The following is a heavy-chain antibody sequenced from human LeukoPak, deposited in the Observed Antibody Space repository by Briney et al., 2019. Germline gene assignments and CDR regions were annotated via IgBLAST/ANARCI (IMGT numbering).Heavy chain of an antibody. CDR2: MNPNSGNT. CDR3: ARRHGRCSDGSCYYPDY. D-gene: IGHD2-15*01. Sequence: GASVKVSCKASGYTFTSYGSNWARQGTGQRLEWSGWMNPNSGNTGYAQKFQGRVTMTRNRSITTAYMELSSLRSEHTAVYYCARRHGRCSDGSCYYPDYWGQGTLVTVSS. V-gene: IGHV1-8*01. J-gene: IGHJ4*02. CDR1: GYTFTSYG.